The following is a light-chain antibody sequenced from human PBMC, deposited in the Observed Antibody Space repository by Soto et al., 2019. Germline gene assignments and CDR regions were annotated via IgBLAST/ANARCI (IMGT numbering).Light chain of an antibody. Sequence: ITHSPTTRSISPGEGATLSCRASQGVGGSVAWYQQTPGQSPRLLIYSASTRASGVPARFSGSGSGAEFTLTISSLQSEDFAVYSCQQYYYWPLTFGGGTRWIS. CDR3: QQYYYWPLT. J-gene: IGKJ4*01. CDR2: SAS. V-gene: IGKV3-15*01. CDR1: QGVGGS.